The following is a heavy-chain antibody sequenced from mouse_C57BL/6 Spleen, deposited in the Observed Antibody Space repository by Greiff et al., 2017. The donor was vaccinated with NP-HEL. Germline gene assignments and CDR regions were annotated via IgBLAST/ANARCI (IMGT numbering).Heavy chain of an antibody. V-gene: IGHV6-3*01. J-gene: IGHJ1*03. Sequence: EVMLVESGGGLVQPGGSMKLSCVASGFTFSNYWMNWVRQSPEKGLEWVAQIRLKSDNYATHYAESVKGRFTISRDDSKSSVYLQMNNLRAEDTGIYYCSNYYGSSFYWYFDVWGTGTTVTVSS. CDR2: IRLKSDNYAT. CDR3: SNYYGSSFYWYFDV. CDR1: GFTFSNYW. D-gene: IGHD1-1*01.